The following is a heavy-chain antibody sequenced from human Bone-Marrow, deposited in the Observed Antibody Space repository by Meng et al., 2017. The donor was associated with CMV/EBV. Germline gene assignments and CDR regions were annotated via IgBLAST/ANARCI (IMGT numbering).Heavy chain of an antibody. CDR1: GGSISSYY. CDR3: ARDRGELLLDY. V-gene: IGHV4-59*01. J-gene: IGHJ4*02. Sequence: GSLRLSCTVSGGSISSYYWSWVRQPPGKGLEWIGYIYYSGITNYNPSLKSRVTISIDTSKNQFSLKLSSVTAADTAVYYCARDRGELLLDYWGQGTLVTVSS. D-gene: IGHD3-10*01. CDR2: IYYSGIT.